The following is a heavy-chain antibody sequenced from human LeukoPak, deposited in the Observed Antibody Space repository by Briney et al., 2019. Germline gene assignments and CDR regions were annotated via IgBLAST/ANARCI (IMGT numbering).Heavy chain of an antibody. J-gene: IGHJ4*02. CDR2: INPSGGST. D-gene: IGHD6-13*01. CDR1: GYTFTSYY. Sequence: ASVKVSCKASGYTFTSYYMHWVRQAPGQGLEWMGIINPSGGSTSYAQKFQGRVTMTRDTSISTAYMELSRLRSDDTAVYYCARDGAGGRAAAGLKNTLGYWGQGTLVTVSS. CDR3: ARDGAGGRAAAGLKNTLGY. V-gene: IGHV1-46*01.